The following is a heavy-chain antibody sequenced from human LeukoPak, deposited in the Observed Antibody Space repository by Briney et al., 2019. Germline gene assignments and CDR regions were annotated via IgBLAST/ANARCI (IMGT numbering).Heavy chain of an antibody. CDR1: GYTFTSYY. D-gene: IGHD2-8*01. CDR3: ARPEGVSYAFDI. V-gene: IGHV1-2*02. CDR2: INPNSGGT. Sequence: GASVKVSCKASGYTFTSYYMHWVRQAPGQGLEWMGWINPNSGGTNYAQKFQGRVTMTRDTSISTAYMELSRLRSDDTAVYYCARPEGVSYAFDIWGQGTMVTVSS. J-gene: IGHJ3*02.